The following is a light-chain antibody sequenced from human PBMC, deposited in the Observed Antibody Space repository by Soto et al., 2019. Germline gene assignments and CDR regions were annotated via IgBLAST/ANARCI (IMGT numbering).Light chain of an antibody. CDR1: QSIDSW. CDR2: DAA. CDR3: RQYKTVLRT. J-gene: IGKJ4*01. Sequence: DIQMTQSPSTLSASVGDRVTITCRASQSIDSWLAWYQQRPGKVPKLLHYDAATLESGVSSRFSGSGSWTDFTLIISSLQPDDFATYYCRQYKTVLRTFGGGTKVDIK. V-gene: IGKV1-5*01.